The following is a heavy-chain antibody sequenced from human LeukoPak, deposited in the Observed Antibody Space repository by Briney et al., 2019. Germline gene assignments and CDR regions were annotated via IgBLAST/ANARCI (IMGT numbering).Heavy chain of an antibody. Sequence: PGGSLRLSCAASGFTVSSNYMSWVRQAPGKGLEWVSVIYSGGSTYYADSVKGRFTISRHDSKNTVYFQMNSLRAEDTALYYCARVAPGYTYGYGAPYYFDYWGQGTLVTVSS. D-gene: IGHD5-18*01. CDR2: IYSGGST. CDR3: ARVAPGYTYGYGAPYYFDY. J-gene: IGHJ4*02. V-gene: IGHV3-53*04. CDR1: GFTVSSNY.